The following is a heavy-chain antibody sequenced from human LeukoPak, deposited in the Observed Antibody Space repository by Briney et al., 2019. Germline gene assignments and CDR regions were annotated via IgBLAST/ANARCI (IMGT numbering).Heavy chain of an antibody. CDR3: ARDSGDSVVVVAANFDY. J-gene: IGHJ4*02. CDR2: IYYSGST. Sequence: SETLSLTCAVYGGSFSSYYWGWIRQPPGKGLEWIGSIYYSGSTYYNPSLKSRVTISVDTSKNQFSLKLSSVTAADTAVYYCARDSGDSVVVVAANFDYWGQGTLVTVSS. CDR1: GGSFSSYY. D-gene: IGHD2-15*01. V-gene: IGHV4-39*07.